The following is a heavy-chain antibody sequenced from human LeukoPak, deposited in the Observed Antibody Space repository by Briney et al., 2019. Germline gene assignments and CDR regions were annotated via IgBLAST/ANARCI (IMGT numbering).Heavy chain of an antibody. D-gene: IGHD2-15*01. Sequence: ASETLSLTCTVSGASISSSTFCWGWIRQPPGKGLEWIGNIYYSGSTYYNPSLKSRVTISIDTSQNQFYLRLTSVTAADTAVYYCARFSQYSGSPYHDLDYWGQGTLVSVSS. CDR3: ARFSQYSGSPYHDLDY. J-gene: IGHJ4*02. CDR1: GASISSSTFC. V-gene: IGHV4-39*07. CDR2: IYYSGST.